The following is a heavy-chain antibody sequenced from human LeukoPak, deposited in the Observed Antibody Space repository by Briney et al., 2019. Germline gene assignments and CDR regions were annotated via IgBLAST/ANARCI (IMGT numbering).Heavy chain of an antibody. V-gene: IGHV1-8*01. CDR1: GYTFTSYD. D-gene: IGHD3-22*01. CDR3: ARYYYDSSGYYFAAFDY. Sequence: GASVKVSCKASGYTFTSYDINWVRQATGQGLEWMGWMNPNSGNTGYAQKFQVRVTMTRNTSISTAYMELSSLRSEDTAVYYCARYYYDSSGYYFAAFDYWGQGTLVTVSS. CDR2: MNPNSGNT. J-gene: IGHJ4*02.